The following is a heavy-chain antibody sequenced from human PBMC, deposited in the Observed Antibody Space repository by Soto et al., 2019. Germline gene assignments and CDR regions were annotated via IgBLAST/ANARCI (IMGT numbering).Heavy chain of an antibody. D-gene: IGHD3-3*01. J-gene: IGHJ4*02. V-gene: IGHV1-18*01. CDR1: GYTFTSYG. Sequence: ASVKVSCKASGYTFTSYGISWVRQAPGQGLEWMGWISAYNGNTNYAQKLQGRVTMTTDTSTSTAYMELRSLRSDDTAVYYCARDLGNAYYDFWSGYFVYWGQGTLVTVSS. CDR2: ISAYNGNT. CDR3: ARDLGNAYYDFWSGYFVY.